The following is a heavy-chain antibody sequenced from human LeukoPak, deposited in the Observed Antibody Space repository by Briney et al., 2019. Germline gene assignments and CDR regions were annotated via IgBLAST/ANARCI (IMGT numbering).Heavy chain of an antibody. J-gene: IGHJ5*02. CDR2: IKQDGSEK. Sequence: GGSLRLSCAASGFTFSSHWTSWVRQAPGKGLEWVANIKQDGSEKYYVDSVKGRFTISRDNAKNSLYLQMNSLRAEDTAVYYCARVRYYGSGSYSNLWFDPWGQGTLVTVSS. CDR1: GFTFSSHW. CDR3: ARVRYYGSGSYSNLWFDP. D-gene: IGHD3-10*01. V-gene: IGHV3-7*03.